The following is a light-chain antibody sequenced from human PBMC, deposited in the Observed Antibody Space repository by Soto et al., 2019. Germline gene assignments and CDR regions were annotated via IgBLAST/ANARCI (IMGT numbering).Light chain of an antibody. V-gene: IGLV1-47*01. Sequence: QSVLTQPPSASGNPGQRLTISCSGSTSNILRNYVYWYRQFPGTAPRLLISMNDQRPSGVPDRFSGSKSGTSASLAISGLRSEDEAAYYCASWDDSLSGYVFGTGTKVTVL. CDR1: TSNILRNY. CDR2: MND. CDR3: ASWDDSLSGYV. J-gene: IGLJ1*01.